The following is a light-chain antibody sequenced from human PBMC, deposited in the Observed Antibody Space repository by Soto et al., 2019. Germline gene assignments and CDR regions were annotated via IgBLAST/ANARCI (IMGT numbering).Light chain of an antibody. J-gene: IGKJ2*01. CDR2: GAS. Sequence: EIVLTQSPGTLSLSPGGRATLSCRASPSLNSDYLAWYQQIPGQAPRVVIYGASTRAPGIPDRFSGSGSGTDFTLTISRLEPEDFAVYYCQQFGNSRYTFGPGTKVDIK. CDR3: QQFGNSRYT. CDR1: PSLNSDY. V-gene: IGKV3-20*01.